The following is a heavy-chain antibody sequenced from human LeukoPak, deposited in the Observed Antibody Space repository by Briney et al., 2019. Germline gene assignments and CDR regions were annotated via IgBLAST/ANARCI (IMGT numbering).Heavy chain of an antibody. CDR1: GGSISSYY. D-gene: IGHD3-10*01. Sequence: SETLSLTCTVSGGSISSYYWSWIRQPPGKGLEWIGYIYYSGSTNYNPSLKSRVTISVDTSKNQFSLKLSSVTAADTAVYYCARDSGLGSYLGYFDYWGQGTLVTVSS. CDR2: IYYSGST. J-gene: IGHJ4*02. CDR3: ARDSGLGSYLGYFDY. V-gene: IGHV4-59*01.